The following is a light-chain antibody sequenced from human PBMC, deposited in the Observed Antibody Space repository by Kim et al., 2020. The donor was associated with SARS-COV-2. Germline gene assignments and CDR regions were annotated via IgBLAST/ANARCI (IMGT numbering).Light chain of an antibody. J-gene: IGLJ3*02. V-gene: IGLV3-21*04. CDR2: YDS. CDR3: QLRDSSSDHPV. Sequence: APGKTARITCGENNIGSKSVNWYQQKPGQAPVLVIYYDSDRPSGIPERFSGSTSGNTATLTISRVEAGDEADYYCQLRDSSSDHPVFGGGTKVTVL. CDR1: NIGSKS.